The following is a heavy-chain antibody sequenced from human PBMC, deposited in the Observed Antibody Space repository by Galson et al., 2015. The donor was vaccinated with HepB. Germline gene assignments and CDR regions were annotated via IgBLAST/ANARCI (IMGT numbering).Heavy chain of an antibody. D-gene: IGHD3-10*01. CDR3: AKGDPYYYGSGSYYAPPLH. CDR2: IRYDGSNK. Sequence: LSLSCAASGFTFSSYGMHWVRQAPGKGLEWVAFIRYDGSNKYYADSVKGRFTISRDNSKNTLYLQMNSLRAEDTAVYYCAKGDPYYYGSGSYYAPPLHWGQGTLVTVSS. J-gene: IGHJ4*02. V-gene: IGHV3-30*02. CDR1: GFTFSSYG.